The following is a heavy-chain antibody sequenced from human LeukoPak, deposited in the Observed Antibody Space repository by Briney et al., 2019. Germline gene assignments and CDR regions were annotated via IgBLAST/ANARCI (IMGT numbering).Heavy chain of an antibody. D-gene: IGHD3-22*01. Sequence: GRSLRLPCAASGFTFSSYAMQWVRQAPGKGLEGVAVISYGGSKKYYADSVKGRFTISRDNSKNTLYLQMNSLRAEDTAVYYCGREVHYYDDSSGYLDYWGQGTLVTVSS. J-gene: IGHJ4*02. V-gene: IGHV3-30-3*01. CDR3: GREVHYYDDSSGYLDY. CDR2: ISYGGSKK. CDR1: GFTFSSYA.